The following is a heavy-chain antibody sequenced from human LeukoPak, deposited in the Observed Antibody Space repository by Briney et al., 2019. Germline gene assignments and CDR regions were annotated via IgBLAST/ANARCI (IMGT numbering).Heavy chain of an antibody. CDR3: ARESGIVGATVDY. D-gene: IGHD1-26*01. V-gene: IGHV3-7*01. Sequence: GGSLRLLCAASGFSFSDYWMSWVRQCPGKGLEWVANINHDGSENYYVDSVKGRFTISRDNAKNSLYLQMNSLRAEDTAVYSCARESGIVGATVDYWGQGTLVTVSS. CDR2: INHDGSEN. CDR1: GFSFSDYW. J-gene: IGHJ4*02.